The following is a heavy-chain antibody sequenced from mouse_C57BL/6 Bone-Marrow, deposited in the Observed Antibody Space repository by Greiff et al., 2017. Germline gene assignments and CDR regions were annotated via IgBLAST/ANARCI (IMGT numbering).Heavy chain of an antibody. V-gene: IGHV5-4*01. CDR3: AGDNGWCFDV. Sequence: EVQVVESGGGLVKPGASLKLSCAASGFTFTSYAMSWVRQTPEKRLEWVATISDGGSYTYYPDNVKGRFIISRDNAKNNLYLQMSHLKSDDTAVYYCAGDNGWCFDVWGKGTTVTVSS. J-gene: IGHJ1*03. CDR2: ISDGGSYT. CDR1: GFTFTSYA.